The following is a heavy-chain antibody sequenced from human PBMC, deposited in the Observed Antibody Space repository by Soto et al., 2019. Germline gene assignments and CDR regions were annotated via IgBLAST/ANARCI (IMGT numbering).Heavy chain of an antibody. CDR2: IYYSGST. J-gene: IGHJ4*02. V-gene: IGHV4-59*01. CDR1: GGSISSYY. D-gene: IGHD3-9*01. Sequence: SXTLSLTGTVSGGSISSYYWSWIRQPPGKGLEWIGYIYYSGSTNYNPSLKSRVTISVDTSKNQFSLKLSSVNAADTAVYYCARDGGDFDWFLDYWGQGTLVTVSS. CDR3: ARDGGDFDWFLDY.